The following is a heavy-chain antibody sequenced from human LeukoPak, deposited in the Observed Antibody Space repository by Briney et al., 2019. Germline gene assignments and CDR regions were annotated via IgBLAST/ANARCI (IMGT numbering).Heavy chain of an antibody. Sequence: SETLSLTCTVSGGSISSYYWSWIRQPAGKGLEWIGLIYSSGSTSYNPSLKSRVTMSVDTSKKQFSLGLSSVTAADTAVYYCARTPIYYFDNSGYYNWGQGTLVTVSS. V-gene: IGHV4-4*07. CDR3: ARTPIYYFDNSGYYN. CDR1: GGSISSYY. J-gene: IGHJ4*02. D-gene: IGHD3-22*01. CDR2: IYSSGST.